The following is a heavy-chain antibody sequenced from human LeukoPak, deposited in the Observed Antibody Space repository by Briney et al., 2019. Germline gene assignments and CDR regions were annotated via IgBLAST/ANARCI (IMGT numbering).Heavy chain of an antibody. CDR2: IIPILGIA. Sequence: SVKVSCKASGYTFTSYGISWVRQAPGQGLEWMGRIIPILGIANYAQKFQGRVTITADKSTSTAYMELSSLRSEDTAVYYCARDGLGSSALGAFDIWGQGTMVTVSS. CDR3: ARDGLGSSALGAFDI. CDR1: GYTFTSYG. V-gene: IGHV1-69*04. J-gene: IGHJ3*02. D-gene: IGHD6-19*01.